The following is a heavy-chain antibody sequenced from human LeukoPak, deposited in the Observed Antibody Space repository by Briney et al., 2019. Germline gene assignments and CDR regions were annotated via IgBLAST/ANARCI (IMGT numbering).Heavy chain of an antibody. J-gene: IGHJ5*02. CDR3: ARHSSFLFDP. V-gene: IGHV4-39*01. CDR1: GGSISSSSYY. Sequence: SETLSLTCTVSGGSISSSSYYWGWIRQPPGKGLEWIGSIYYSGSTYYSPSLKSRVTISVDTSKNQFSLRLSSVTAADTTVYYCARHSSFLFDPWGRGTLVTVSS. D-gene: IGHD2-2*01. CDR2: IYYSGST.